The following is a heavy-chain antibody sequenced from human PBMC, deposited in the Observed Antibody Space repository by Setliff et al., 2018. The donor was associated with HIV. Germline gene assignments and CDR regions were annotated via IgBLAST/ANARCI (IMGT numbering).Heavy chain of an antibody. J-gene: IGHJ4*02. CDR3: ARSPQYYYDTSIFFDY. CDR2: IYHGGST. CDR1: GYSISSGYY. V-gene: IGHV4-38-2*01. Sequence: TSETLSLTCAVSGYSISSGYYWGWIRQPPGKGLKWIGSIYHGGSTYYNPSLKSRVTISVDTSKNQFSLQLSSVTAADTAMYYCARSPQYYYDTSIFFDYWGQGTLVTGLL. D-gene: IGHD3-22*01.